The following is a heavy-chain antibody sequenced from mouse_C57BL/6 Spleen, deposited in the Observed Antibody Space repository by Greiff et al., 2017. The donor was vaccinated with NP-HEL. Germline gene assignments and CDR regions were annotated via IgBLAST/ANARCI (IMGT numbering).Heavy chain of an antibody. CDR3: TLTGSFDY. CDR1: GFNIKDDY. Sequence: VQLQQSGAELVRPGASVKLSCTASGFNIKDDYMHWVKQRPEQGLEWIGWIDPENGDTEYASKFQGKATITADTSYNTAYLQLSSLTSEDTAVYYCTLTGSFDYWGQGTTLTVSS. D-gene: IGHD4-1*01. V-gene: IGHV14-4*01. CDR2: IDPENGDT. J-gene: IGHJ2*01.